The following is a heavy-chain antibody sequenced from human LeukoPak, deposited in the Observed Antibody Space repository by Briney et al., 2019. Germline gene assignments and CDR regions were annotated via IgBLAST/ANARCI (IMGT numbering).Heavy chain of an antibody. V-gene: IGHV1-18*01. J-gene: IGHJ4*02. Sequence: ASVKVSCKASGYTSRNYGILWVRQAPGQGLEWMGWVSPYNDNTNYAQNFQGRVTMTTDTSTNLAYMELRSLRYDDTAVYYCARQGHDYGDNTPDYWGRGTLVTVSS. D-gene: IGHD4-17*01. CDR3: ARQGHDYGDNTPDY. CDR1: GYTSRNYG. CDR2: VSPYNDNT.